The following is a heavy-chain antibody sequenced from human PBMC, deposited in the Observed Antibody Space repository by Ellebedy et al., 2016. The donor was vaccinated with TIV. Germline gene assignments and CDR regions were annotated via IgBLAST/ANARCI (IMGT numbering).Heavy chain of an antibody. CDR2: ISHTGST. V-gene: IGHV4-4*02. Sequence: SETLSLTCAVSDDYISRSNWWSWVRQPPGKGLEWIGEISHTGSTNSNPSLKSRLTISVDESKNQFSLRLTPVTAAETAIYYCSCLPDYRVGFVDITMGWGRWGPGTLVTVSA. CDR1: DDYISRSNW. D-gene: IGHD3-10*01. J-gene: IGHJ4*02. CDR3: SCLPDYRVGFVDITMGWGR.